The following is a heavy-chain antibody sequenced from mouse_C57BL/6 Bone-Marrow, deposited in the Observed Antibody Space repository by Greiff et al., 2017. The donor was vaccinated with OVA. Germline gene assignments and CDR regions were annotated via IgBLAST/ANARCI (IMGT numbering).Heavy chain of an antibody. CDR3: AREGDGYFHY. CDR2: VDPSDSYT. D-gene: IGHD2-3*01. V-gene: IGHV1-69*01. Sequence: QVQLQQPGAELVMPGASVKLSCKASGYTFTSYWMHWVKQRPGQGLEWIGEVDPSDSYTNYNQKFKGKSTFTVDKSSSTAYMQLSSLPSEDSAVYYCAREGDGYFHYWGQGTTLTVSS. J-gene: IGHJ2*01. CDR1: GYTFTSYW.